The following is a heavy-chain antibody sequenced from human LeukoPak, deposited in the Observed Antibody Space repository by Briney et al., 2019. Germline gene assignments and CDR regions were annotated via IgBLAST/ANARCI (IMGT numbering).Heavy chain of an antibody. CDR1: GFTFSSYW. Sequence: GGSLRLSCEASGFTFSSYWMHWVRQAPEKGLVWVSRIKSDGSSTSYADSVKGRFTISRDNVKNTLYLQMNSLRGEDTAVYYCAGDSDYGGYSRFDYWGQGTLVTVSS. V-gene: IGHV3-74*01. CDR2: IKSDGSST. CDR3: AGDSDYGGYSRFDY. D-gene: IGHD4-23*01. J-gene: IGHJ4*02.